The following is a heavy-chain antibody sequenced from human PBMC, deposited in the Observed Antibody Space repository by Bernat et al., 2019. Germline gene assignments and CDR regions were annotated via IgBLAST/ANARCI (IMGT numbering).Heavy chain of an antibody. V-gene: IGHV2-5*02. Sequence: QITLKESGPTLVKPTQTLTLTCTFSGFSLSTSGVGVGWIRQPPGKALEWLALIYWDDDKRYSPSLKSRLTITKDTSKNQVVLTITNMDPVDTATYYCARIDEQQLRSAFDIWGQGTMVTVSS. CDR3: ARIDEQQLRSAFDI. J-gene: IGHJ3*02. CDR1: GFSLSTSGVG. D-gene: IGHD6-13*01. CDR2: IYWDDDK.